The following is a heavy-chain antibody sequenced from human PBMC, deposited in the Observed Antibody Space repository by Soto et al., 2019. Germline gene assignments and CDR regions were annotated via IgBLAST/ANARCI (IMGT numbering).Heavy chain of an antibody. CDR3: ARDRLWYYYDSSGHGREYYYYGMDV. D-gene: IGHD3-22*01. CDR2: IYYSGST. J-gene: IGHJ6*02. Sequence: TLSLTCTVSGGSISSGGYYWSWIRQHPGKGLEWIGYIYYSGSTYYNPSLKSRVTISVDTSKNQFSLKLSSVTAADTAVYYCARDRLWYYYDSSGHGREYYYYGMDVWGQGTTVTVSS. CDR1: GGSISSGGYY. V-gene: IGHV4-31*02.